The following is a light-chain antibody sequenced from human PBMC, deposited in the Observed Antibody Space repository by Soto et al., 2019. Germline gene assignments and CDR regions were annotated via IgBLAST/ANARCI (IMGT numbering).Light chain of an antibody. CDR3: QHRHRLHIT. Sequence: EVVLTQSPVTLSVSPGDSSTLSCRAIHSFRGLLAWYQQKPGQAPRLLIYEAYNRATGIPPRFSGSGSVTDVTLTISSLEREDSAVYYCQHRHRLHITVGQGTRPEIK. CDR1: HSFRGL. V-gene: IGKV3-11*01. CDR2: EAY. J-gene: IGKJ5*01.